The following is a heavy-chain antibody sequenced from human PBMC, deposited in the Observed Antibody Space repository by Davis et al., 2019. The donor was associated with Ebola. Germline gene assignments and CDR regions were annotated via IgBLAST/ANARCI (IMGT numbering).Heavy chain of an antibody. CDR3: AREQNSSSSGYYLYFQH. D-gene: IGHD3-22*01. Sequence: ASVKVSCKASGYTFTGYYMHWVRQAPGQGLEWMGWINPNSGGTNYAQKFQGRVTMTRDTSISTAYMELSRLRSDDTAVYYCAREQNSSSSGYYLYFQHWGQGTLVTVSS. CDR1: GYTFTGYY. V-gene: IGHV1-2*02. CDR2: INPNSGGT. J-gene: IGHJ1*01.